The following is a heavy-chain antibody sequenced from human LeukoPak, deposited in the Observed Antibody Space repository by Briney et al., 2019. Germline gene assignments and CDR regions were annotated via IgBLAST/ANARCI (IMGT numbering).Heavy chain of an antibody. Sequence: GGSLTLSCAGAGFTFSNYWMSWVRQAPGKGLEWVANIKQDGSEKYYVDSVKGRFTISRDNAKNSLYVQMNSLRPEDTAMYYCTGETYYFDHGGQGALVTVSS. CDR3: TGETYYFDH. V-gene: IGHV3-7*04. J-gene: IGHJ4*02. CDR2: IKQDGSEK. CDR1: GFTFSNYW.